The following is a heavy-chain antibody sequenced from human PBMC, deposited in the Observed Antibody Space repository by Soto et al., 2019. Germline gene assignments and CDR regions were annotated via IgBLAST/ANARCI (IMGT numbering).Heavy chain of an antibody. Sequence: QVQLQQWGAGLLKPSETLSLTCAVYGGSFSGYYWSWIRQPPGKGLEWIGEINHSGSTNYNPSLKSRLTISVDTSKNQFSLKLSSVTAADTAVYYCARGVRGDIVVVPAAHDYYYYMDVWGKGTTVTVSS. D-gene: IGHD2-2*01. J-gene: IGHJ6*03. CDR2: INHSGST. V-gene: IGHV4-34*01. CDR3: ARGVRGDIVVVPAAHDYYYYMDV. CDR1: GGSFSGYY.